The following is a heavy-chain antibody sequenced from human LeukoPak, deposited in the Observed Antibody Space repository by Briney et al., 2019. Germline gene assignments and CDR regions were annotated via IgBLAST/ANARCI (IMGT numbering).Heavy chain of an antibody. CDR3: ASLSDGFDY. J-gene: IGHJ4*02. CDR2: IYYSGST. V-gene: IGHV4-39*07. CDR1: GGSISSSSYY. Sequence: SETLSLTCTVSGGSISSSSYYWGWIRQPPGKGLEWIGSIYYSGSTYYNPSLKSRVTISVDTSKNQFSLKLSSVTAADTAVYYCASLSDGFDYWGQGTLVTVSS. D-gene: IGHD2-21*02.